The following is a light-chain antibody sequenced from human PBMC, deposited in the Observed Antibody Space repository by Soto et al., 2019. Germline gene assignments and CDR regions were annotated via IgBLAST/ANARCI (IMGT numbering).Light chain of an antibody. Sequence: ALTQPPSASGSPGQSVTISCTGTSSDVGGYNYVSWYQQHPGKAPKLMIYEVSKRPSGVPDRFSGSKSGNTASLTVSGLQAEDEADYYCSSYAGSLYVFGTGTKVTVL. CDR3: SSYAGSLYV. CDR2: EVS. J-gene: IGLJ1*01. V-gene: IGLV2-8*01. CDR1: SSDVGGYNY.